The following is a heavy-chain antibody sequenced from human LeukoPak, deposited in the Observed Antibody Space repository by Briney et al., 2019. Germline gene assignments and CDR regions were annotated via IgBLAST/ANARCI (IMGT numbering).Heavy chain of an antibody. CDR1: GFTVSSNY. Sequence: GGSLRLSCAASGFTVSSNYMSWVRQAPGKGLEWVSVIYSGGSTYYADSVKGRFTFSRDNSKNTLYLQMNSLRAEDTAVYYCASAISYDSYFDYWGQGTLVTVSS. D-gene: IGHD3-22*01. CDR3: ASAISYDSYFDY. V-gene: IGHV3-53*01. J-gene: IGHJ4*02. CDR2: IYSGGST.